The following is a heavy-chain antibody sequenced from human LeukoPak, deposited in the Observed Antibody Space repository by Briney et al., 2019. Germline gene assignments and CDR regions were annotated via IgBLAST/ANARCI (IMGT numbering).Heavy chain of an antibody. CDR1: GAPTSRFF. CDR3: VQSTGWPGFDY. D-gene: IGHD6-19*01. Sequence: KTSETLSLICTTSGAPTSRFFWSWVRQPPGKGLEWIGNIYNGVPTFFNPSLKSRVSISVDTSKGQFSLQLASVTAADTAVYYCVQSTGWPGFDYWGQGILVTVSS. J-gene: IGHJ4*02. V-gene: IGHV4-4*09. CDR2: IYNGVPT.